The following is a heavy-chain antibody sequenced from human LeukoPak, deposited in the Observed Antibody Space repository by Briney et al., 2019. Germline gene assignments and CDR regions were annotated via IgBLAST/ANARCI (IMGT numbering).Heavy chain of an antibody. Sequence: GGSLRLSCAASGFTFSSYWMHWARQAPGKGLVWVSRINSDGRSTDYADSVKGRFTISRDNAKNTLYLQMNSLRAEDTAVYYCARASAAGIMLDSWGQGTLVTVSS. D-gene: IGHD6-13*01. V-gene: IGHV3-74*01. J-gene: IGHJ4*02. CDR3: ARASAAGIMLDS. CDR1: GFTFSSYW. CDR2: INSDGRST.